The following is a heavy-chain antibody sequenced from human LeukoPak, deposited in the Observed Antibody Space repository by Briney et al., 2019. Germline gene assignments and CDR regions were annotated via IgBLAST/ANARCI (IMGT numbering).Heavy chain of an antibody. J-gene: IGHJ6*02. CDR2: IYYSGST. Sequence: SETLSLTCTVSGGSISSYYWSWTRQPPGKGLEWIGYIYYSGSTNYNPSLKSRVTISVDTSKNQFSLKLSSVTAADTAVYYCARDRSGNYGMDVWGQGTTVTVSS. D-gene: IGHD1-26*01. CDR3: ARDRSGNYGMDV. V-gene: IGHV4-59*01. CDR1: GGSISSYY.